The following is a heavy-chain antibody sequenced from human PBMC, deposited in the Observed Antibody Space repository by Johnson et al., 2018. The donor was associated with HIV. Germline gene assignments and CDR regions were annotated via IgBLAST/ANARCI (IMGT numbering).Heavy chain of an antibody. V-gene: IGHV3-66*01. CDR3: ARVGASRFDAFHV. CDR2: VYSGGNT. CDR1: GFTVSSNY. D-gene: IGHD3-16*01. Sequence: VQLVESGGGLVQTGGSLRLSCAASGFTVSSNYMSWVRQAPGKGLEWVSIVYSGGNTYYTDSVTGRFTISRDNSKNTLYLQMNSLRAEDTAVYYCARVGASRFDAFHVWGQGTMVTVSS. J-gene: IGHJ3*01.